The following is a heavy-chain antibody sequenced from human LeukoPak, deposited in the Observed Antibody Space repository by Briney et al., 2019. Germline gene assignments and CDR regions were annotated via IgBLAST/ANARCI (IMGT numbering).Heavy chain of an antibody. CDR1: GYSFTSYL. J-gene: IGHJ4*02. Sequence: KRGESLKISYKGSGYSFTSYLIGWVRQMPGKGLEWMGIIYPGDSGTRYSPSFQDQVTISADKSISTAYLQWSSLKASDTAMYYCARLGIVATIPDYWGQGTLVTVSS. CDR2: IYPGDSGT. V-gene: IGHV5-51*01. D-gene: IGHD5-12*01. CDR3: ARLGIVATIPDY.